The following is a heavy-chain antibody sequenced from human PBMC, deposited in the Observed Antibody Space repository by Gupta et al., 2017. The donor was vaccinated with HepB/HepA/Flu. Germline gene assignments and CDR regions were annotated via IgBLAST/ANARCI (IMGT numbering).Heavy chain of an antibody. CDR3: AKDRSGPTMKQGFDD. J-gene: IGHJ4*02. Sequence: EVQLLASGGGLVQPGGSLRLSCAASGFTFRRYAMTWVRQAPGKGREWVSVSSDNGGTTIYADSVKGRFTISRDNPKNTVYLQRDSLRPEDTGVYYGAKDRSGPTMKQGFDDWGQGTRVTVSS. CDR2: SSDNGGTT. D-gene: IGHD5-12*01. CDR1: GFTFRRYA. V-gene: IGHV3-23*01.